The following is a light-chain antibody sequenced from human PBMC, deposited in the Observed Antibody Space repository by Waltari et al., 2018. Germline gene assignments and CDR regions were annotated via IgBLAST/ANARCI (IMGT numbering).Light chain of an antibody. V-gene: IGKV3-20*01. CDR1: QSLSSSY. J-gene: IGKJ2*01. Sequence: EIVLTQSPDTLSLSPGDRAALSCRASQSLSSSYLAWYQQKPGQAPRLLIYGASSRATGIPDRFSGSGSGTDFTLTISRLEPEDFAVYYCQQYDSTPYTFGQGTKLEIK. CDR3: QQYDSTPYT. CDR2: GAS.